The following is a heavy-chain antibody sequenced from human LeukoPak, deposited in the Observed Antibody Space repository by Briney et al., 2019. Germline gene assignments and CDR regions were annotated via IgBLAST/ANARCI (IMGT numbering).Heavy chain of an antibody. V-gene: IGHV3-15*01. CDR2: IKSKTDGGTT. CDR1: GFTFSNAW. Sequence: GGSLRLSCAASGFTFSNAWMSWVRQAPGKGLEWVGRIKSKTDGGTTDHAAPVKGRFTISRDDSKNTLYLQMNSLKTEDTAVYYCTTDIMVPAAMGVDYWGQGTLVTVSS. D-gene: IGHD2-2*01. CDR3: TTDIMVPAAMGVDY. J-gene: IGHJ4*02.